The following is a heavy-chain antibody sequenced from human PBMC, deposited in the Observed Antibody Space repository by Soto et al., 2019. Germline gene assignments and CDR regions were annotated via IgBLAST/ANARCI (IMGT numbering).Heavy chain of an antibody. CDR1: GFTFSSYA. Sequence: GGSLRLSCIDSGFTFSSYAMSWVRQAPGKGLEWVSAISGSGGSTYYADSVKGRFTISRDNSKNTLYLQMNSLRAEDTAVYYCAKARLRLSDARFDPWGQGTLVTVS. D-gene: IGHD3-3*01. CDR2: ISGSGGST. J-gene: IGHJ5*02. CDR3: AKARLRLSDARFDP. V-gene: IGHV3-23*01.